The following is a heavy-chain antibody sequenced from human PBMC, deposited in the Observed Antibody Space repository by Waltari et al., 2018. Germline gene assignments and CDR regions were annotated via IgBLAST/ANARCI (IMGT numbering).Heavy chain of an antibody. CDR1: GASISSRDC. V-gene: IGHV4-4*02. Sequence: QVQLQESGPGLVKPSGTLSPTCAVPGASISSRDCWSWVRQPPGKGLEWLGEIYRDGSTLYNPSLRGRVTISGDQTNNLFSLKVTSMTAADTAVYYCVGQSINVVFDSWGPGTLVTVSS. D-gene: IGHD2-21*01. CDR3: VGQSINVVFDS. J-gene: IGHJ4*02. CDR2: IYRDGST.